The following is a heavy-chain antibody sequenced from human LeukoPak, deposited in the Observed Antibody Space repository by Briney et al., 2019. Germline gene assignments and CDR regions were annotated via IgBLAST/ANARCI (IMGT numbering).Heavy chain of an antibody. V-gene: IGHV3-21*01. CDR1: GFTFSSYS. Sequence: GGSLRLSCAASGFTFSSYSMNCVRQAPGKGLEWVSSISNDGKYIYYADSVKGRFTISRDNAKSSLYLQMNSLRAEDTAVYYCARDGWTVVSLDDAFDIWGQGTMVTVSS. J-gene: IGHJ3*02. CDR2: ISNDGKYI. D-gene: IGHD4-23*01. CDR3: ARDGWTVVSLDDAFDI.